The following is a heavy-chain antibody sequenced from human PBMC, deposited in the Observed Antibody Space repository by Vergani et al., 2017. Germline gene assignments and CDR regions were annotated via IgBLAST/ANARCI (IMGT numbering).Heavy chain of an antibody. V-gene: IGHV3-33*01. Sequence: QVQLVESGGGVVQPGRSLRLSCAASGCTFNQYGMHWVRQAPGKGLEGVAVTWYDGNNKQYADSVKGRFTISRDNSKSTMYLQMNSLRDEDTGVYYCARDLRLLYNRFDPWGQGTLVTVSS. CDR1: GCTFNQYG. J-gene: IGHJ5*02. CDR2: TWYDGNNK. D-gene: IGHD1-14*01. CDR3: ARDLRLLYNRFDP.